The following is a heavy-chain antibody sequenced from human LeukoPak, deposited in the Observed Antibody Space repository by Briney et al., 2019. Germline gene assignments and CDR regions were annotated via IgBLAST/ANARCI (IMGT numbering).Heavy chain of an antibody. J-gene: IGHJ4*02. V-gene: IGHV3-30*02. CDR2: IRYDGSNR. CDR1: RFTFSTYG. CDR3: AKDPPLGSSPNQYFDY. Sequence: GGSLRLSCAASRFTFSTYGMYWVRQAPGKGLEWVSFIRYDGSNRYYADSVKGRFTISRDNSKNTLYLQMSSLRAEDTAVYYCAKDPPLGSSPNQYFDYWGQGTLVTVSS. D-gene: IGHD6-13*01.